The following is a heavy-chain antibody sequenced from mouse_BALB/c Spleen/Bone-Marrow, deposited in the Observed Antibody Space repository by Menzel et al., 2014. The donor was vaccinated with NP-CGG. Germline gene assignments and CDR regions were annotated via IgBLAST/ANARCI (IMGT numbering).Heavy chain of an antibody. Sequence: VQRVESGPGLVAPSQSLSITCTVSGFSLXSYGVSWVRQPPGKGLEWLGIIWGGGSTNYHSALISRLSISKDNSKSQVFLKLNSLQTDDTATYYCAKPTGNYLFPYWGQGTLSLSLQ. V-gene: IGHV2-3*01. CDR2: IWGGGST. CDR1: GFSLXSYG. CDR3: AKPTGNYLFPY. J-gene: IGHJ3*01. D-gene: IGHD2-1*01.